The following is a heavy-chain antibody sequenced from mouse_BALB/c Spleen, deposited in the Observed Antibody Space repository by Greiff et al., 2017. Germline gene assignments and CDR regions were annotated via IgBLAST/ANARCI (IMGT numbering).Heavy chain of an antibody. J-gene: IGHJ2*01. CDR2: IHPSDNET. V-gene: IGHV1-61*01. D-gene: IGHD2-4*01. CDR3: ARGITTRFDY. Sequence: QVQLQQPGAELVRPGASVKLSCKASGYSFTSYWMNWVKQRPGQGLEWIGMIHPSDNETRLNQKFKDKATLTVDKSSSTAYMQLSSPTSEDSAVYYCARGITTRFDYWGQGTTLTVSS. CDR1: GYSFTSYW.